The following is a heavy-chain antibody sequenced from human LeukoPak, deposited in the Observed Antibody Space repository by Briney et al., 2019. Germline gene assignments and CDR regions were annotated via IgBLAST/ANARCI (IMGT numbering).Heavy chain of an antibody. CDR2: INGDGRNI. CDR3: ARGDGSSAGLYFDS. J-gene: IGHJ4*02. CDR1: GFTFSSYW. D-gene: IGHD6-6*01. Sequence: GGSLRLSCAASGFTFSSYWMHWVRQDPRKGLVWVSRINGDGRNINYADSVRGRFTIPRDNAYDSLYLQMNSLRAEDTGVYYCARGDGSSAGLYFDSWGQGTLVTVSS. V-gene: IGHV3-74*01.